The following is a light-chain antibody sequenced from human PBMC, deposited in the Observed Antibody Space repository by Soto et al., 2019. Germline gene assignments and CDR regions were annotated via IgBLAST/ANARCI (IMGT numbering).Light chain of an antibody. CDR2: GAS. CDR3: QQYGNFPYT. CDR1: QSVTSDW. J-gene: IGKJ2*01. Sequence: EIVLTQSPGTLSSSPGDRATLSCRASQSVTSDWLAWYRHKPGQATMLLIYGASSRATGVPYSVSGSGSGTDFTLTINRLEPEDFAVYYCQQYGNFPYTFGQGTKLEIK. V-gene: IGKV3-20*01.